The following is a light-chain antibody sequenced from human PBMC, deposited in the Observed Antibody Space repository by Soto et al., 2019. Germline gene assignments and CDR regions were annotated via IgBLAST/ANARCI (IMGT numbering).Light chain of an antibody. CDR3: PQYGSSGT. J-gene: IGKJ1*01. Sequence: ELLWTQSPGTLSLSAGERSTLSCRASQSVSNNYLAWYQQKPGQAPRLLIYGASNRATGIPDRFSGSGSGTDFTLTISRLEPEDFAVYYCPQYGSSGTFGQGTKVDIK. CDR1: QSVSNNY. V-gene: IGKV3-20*01. CDR2: GAS.